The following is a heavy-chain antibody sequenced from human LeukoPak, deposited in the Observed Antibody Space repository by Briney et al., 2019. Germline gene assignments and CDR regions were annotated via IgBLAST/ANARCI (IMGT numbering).Heavy chain of an antibody. CDR2: IYSGGST. Sequence: GGSLRLSCAASGFTVSSNYMSWVRQAPGKGLEWVSVIYSGGSTYYADSVKGRFTISRANAMGTLYLQMNSLRADDTAVYYCAKDRFDGSGSQFDPWGQGSLVIVSS. CDR3: AKDRFDGSGSQFDP. V-gene: IGHV3-53*01. J-gene: IGHJ5*02. CDR1: GFTVSSNY. D-gene: IGHD3-10*01.